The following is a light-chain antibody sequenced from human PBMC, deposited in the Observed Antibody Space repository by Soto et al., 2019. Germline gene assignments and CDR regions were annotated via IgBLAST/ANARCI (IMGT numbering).Light chain of an antibody. CDR3: QHYNSFPWT. CDR1: QNINTW. Sequence: DIQMTQSPSTLSASVGDRVTITCRASQNINTWLAWYQQKPGNAPNLLIYKASTLEGGVPSRFSGSSSGTEFTLTISSLQPDYFATYYCQHYNSFPWTFGQGTKV. V-gene: IGKV1-5*03. J-gene: IGKJ1*01. CDR2: KAS.